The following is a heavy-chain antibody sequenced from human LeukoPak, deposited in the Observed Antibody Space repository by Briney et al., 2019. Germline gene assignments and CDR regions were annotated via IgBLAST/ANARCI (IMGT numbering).Heavy chain of an antibody. CDR3: ARGVGAASYYYYYMDV. J-gene: IGHJ6*03. D-gene: IGHD2-15*01. Sequence: PSETLSLTCAVYGGSFSGYYWSWIRQPPGKGLEWIGEINHSGSTNYNPSLKSRVTISVDTSKNQFSLKLSSVTAADTAVYYCARGVGAASYYYYYMDVCGKGTTVTVSS. V-gene: IGHV4-34*01. CDR1: GGSFSGYY. CDR2: INHSGST.